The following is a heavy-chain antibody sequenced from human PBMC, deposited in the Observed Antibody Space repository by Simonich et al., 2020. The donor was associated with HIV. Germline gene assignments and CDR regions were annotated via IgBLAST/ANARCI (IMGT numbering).Heavy chain of an antibody. Sequence: HVQLVESGGGVVQPGRSLRLSCAASGFNFSNYAIYWVRQAPGKGLDWVAVKSYDGNNQYYADSVKGRFTISRDNSKNTLYLQMNNLRAEDTAVYYCVRGGEKQLPHSWGQGTLVTVSS. CDR2: KSYDGNNQ. D-gene: IGHD1-1*01. CDR1: GFNFSNYA. J-gene: IGHJ4*02. CDR3: VRGGEKQLPHS. V-gene: IGHV3-30*07.